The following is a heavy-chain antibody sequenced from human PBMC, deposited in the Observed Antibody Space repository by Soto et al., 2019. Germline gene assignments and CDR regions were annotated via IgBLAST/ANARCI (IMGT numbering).Heavy chain of an antibody. V-gene: IGHV3-23*01. CDR3: AKDRHYYDSSGYYSGDSFDY. Sequence: GGSLRLSCAASGFTFNIYAMSWVRQAPGKGLEWVSAISGSGGSTYYADSVEGRFTISRDNSKNTLYLQMNSLRAEDTAVYYCAKDRHYYDSSGYYSGDSFDYWGQGTLVTVSS. J-gene: IGHJ4*02. CDR1: GFTFNIYA. CDR2: ISGSGGST. D-gene: IGHD3-22*01.